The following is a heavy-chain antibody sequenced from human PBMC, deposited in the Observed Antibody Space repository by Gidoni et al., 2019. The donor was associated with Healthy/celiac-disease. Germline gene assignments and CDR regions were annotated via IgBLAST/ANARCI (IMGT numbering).Heavy chain of an antibody. CDR3: AKDSEARFLEWSYFDY. CDR2: ISYDGSNK. J-gene: IGHJ4*02. D-gene: IGHD3-3*01. V-gene: IGHV3-30*18. CDR1: GFTFSSYG. Sequence: GFTFSSYGMHWVRQAPGKGLEWVAVISYDGSNKYYADSVKGRFTISRDNSKNTLYLQMNSLRAEDTAVYYCAKDSEARFLEWSYFDYWGQGTLVTVSS.